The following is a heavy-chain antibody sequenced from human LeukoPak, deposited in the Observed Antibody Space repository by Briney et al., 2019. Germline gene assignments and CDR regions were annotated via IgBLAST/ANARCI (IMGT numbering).Heavy chain of an antibody. J-gene: IGHJ4*02. CDR2: MYYSGSA. CDR1: GGSVSSGGYH. V-gene: IGHV4-61*08. CDR3: ARIIDNWNDLYYFDY. Sequence: PSETLSLTCTVSGGSVSSGGYHWSWIRQPPGKGPEWLAYMYYSGSATYNPSLKSRGTISLDTSKNQFSLKLTSVSAADTAVYYCARIIDNWNDLYYFDYWGQGTLVTVSS. D-gene: IGHD1-20*01.